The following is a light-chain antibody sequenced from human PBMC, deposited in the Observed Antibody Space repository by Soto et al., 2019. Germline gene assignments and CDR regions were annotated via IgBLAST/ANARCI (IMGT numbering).Light chain of an antibody. J-gene: IGLJ3*02. CDR3: SSYTSGSTWV. CDR2: EVS. V-gene: IGLV2-14*01. CDR1: SSDVDAYNY. Sequence: QSVLTQPASVSGSPGQSITISCTGTSSDVDAYNYVSWYQQHPGKAPKLMIYEVSNRPSGVSNRFSGSKSGNTASLTISGLQAEDEGDYYCSSYTSGSTWVFGGGTKLTVL.